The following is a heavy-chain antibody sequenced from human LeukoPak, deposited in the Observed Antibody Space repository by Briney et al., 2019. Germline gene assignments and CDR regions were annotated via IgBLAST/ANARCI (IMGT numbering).Heavy chain of an antibody. CDR2: IYISGST. D-gene: IGHD1-1*01. J-gene: IGHJ4*02. Sequence: PSQTLSLTCTVSGDSISSGDYYWSWIRQPAGKGLEWIGRIYISGSTNYNPSLKSRVTMSVDTSKNQFSLKLSSVTAADTAVYYCARDRGTWNDDGFDYWGQGTLVTVSS. V-gene: IGHV4-61*02. CDR3: ARDRGTWNDDGFDY. CDR1: GDSISSGDYY.